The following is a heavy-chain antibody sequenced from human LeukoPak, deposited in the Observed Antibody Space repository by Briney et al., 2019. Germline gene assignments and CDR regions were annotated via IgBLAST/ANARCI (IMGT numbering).Heavy chain of an antibody. CDR3: ASQSAADYDFWSGYRDY. V-gene: IGHV4-4*02. Sequence: PSGTLSLTCAVSGGSISSSNWWSWVRQPPGKGLEWIGEIYHSGSTNYNPSLKSRVTISVDKSKNQFSLKLSSVTAADTAVYYCASQSAADYDFWSGYRDYWGQGTLVTVSS. J-gene: IGHJ4*02. CDR1: GGSISSSNW. CDR2: IYHSGST. D-gene: IGHD3-3*01.